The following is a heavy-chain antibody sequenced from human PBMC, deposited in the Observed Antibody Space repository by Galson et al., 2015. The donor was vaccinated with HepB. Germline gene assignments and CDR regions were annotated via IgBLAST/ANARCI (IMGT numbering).Heavy chain of an antibody. J-gene: IGHJ4*02. Sequence: LSLTCTVSGGSISTYYWSWIRQPPGRGLEWIGYISYSGTTNYNPSLKSRITISVDTSKNQISLKVTSVTAADTAIYYCAKHPYYYGSGTYYFDYWGQGTLVTVSS. CDR3: AKHPYYYGSGTYYFDY. D-gene: IGHD3-10*01. CDR1: GGSISTYY. V-gene: IGHV4-59*08. CDR2: ISYSGTT.